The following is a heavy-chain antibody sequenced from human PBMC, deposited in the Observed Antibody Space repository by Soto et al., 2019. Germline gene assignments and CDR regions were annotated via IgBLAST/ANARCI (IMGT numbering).Heavy chain of an antibody. J-gene: IGHJ6*03. CDR3: ARAYRVPRGYYYNYYMNV. CDR2: IYYSGST. D-gene: IGHD2-2*01. CDR1: GGSISSYY. V-gene: IGHV4-59*01. Sequence: QVQLQESGPGLVKPSETLSLTCTVSGGSISSYYWSWIRQPPGKGLEWIGYIYYSGSTNYNPSLKSRPTISVDTTKNQFSVKLSSVTAADTAVYYCARAYRVPRGYYYNYYMNVWGKGTTVTVAS.